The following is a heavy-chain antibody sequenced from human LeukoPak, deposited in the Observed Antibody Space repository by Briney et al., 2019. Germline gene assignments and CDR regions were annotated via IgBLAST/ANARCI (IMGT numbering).Heavy chain of an antibody. CDR3: ARVRDIAAAGLYFQH. V-gene: IGHV1-46*01. J-gene: IGHJ1*01. D-gene: IGHD6-13*01. CDR2: INPSGGST. Sequence: ASVKVSCKASGYTFTSYYMHWVRPAPGQGLEWMGIINPSGGSTSYAQKFQGRVTMTRDTSTSTVYLELSSLRSEDTAVYYCARVRDIAAAGLYFQHWGQGTLVTVSS. CDR1: GYTFTSYY.